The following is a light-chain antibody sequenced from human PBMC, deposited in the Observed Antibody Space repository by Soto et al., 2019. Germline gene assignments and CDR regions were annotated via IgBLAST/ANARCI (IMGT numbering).Light chain of an antibody. CDR3: QQRGDWPPIT. CDR1: QSGSTF. J-gene: IGKJ5*01. V-gene: IGKV3-11*01. Sequence: EIVLTQSPATLSLSPGERAILCCRASQSGSTFLAWFQQKPGQPPRLLIYNACNRTTGIPARFSGSGSGTDFTLTISSLEPEDFAVYYCQQRGDWPPITFGQGTRLEIK. CDR2: NAC.